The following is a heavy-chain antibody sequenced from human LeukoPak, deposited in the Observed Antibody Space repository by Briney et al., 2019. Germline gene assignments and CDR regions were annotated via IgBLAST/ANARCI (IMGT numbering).Heavy chain of an antibody. CDR1: GGSISSYY. V-gene: IGHV4-59*08. CDR3: ARHGKLRYFDWSYDAFDI. CDR2: IYYSGST. Sequence: MSSETLSLTCTVSGGSISSYYWSWIRQPPGKGLEWIGDIYYSGSTNYNPSLKSRVTISVDTSKNQFSLKLSSVTAADTAVYYCARHGKLRYFDWSYDAFDIWGQGTMVTVSS. D-gene: IGHD3-9*01. J-gene: IGHJ3*02.